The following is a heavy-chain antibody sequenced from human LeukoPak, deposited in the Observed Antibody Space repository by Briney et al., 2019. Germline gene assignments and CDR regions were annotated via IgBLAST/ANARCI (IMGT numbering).Heavy chain of an antibody. V-gene: IGHV4-34*01. CDR1: GGSFSGYY. J-gene: IGHJ3*02. CDR3: SSGYYYDAFDI. Sequence: SETLSLTCAVYGGSFSGYYWSWIRQPPGKGLEWIGEINHSGSTNYNPSLKSRVTISVDTSKNQFSLKLGSVTAADTAVYYCSSGYYYDAFDIWGQGTMVTVSS. CDR2: INHSGST. D-gene: IGHD3-22*01.